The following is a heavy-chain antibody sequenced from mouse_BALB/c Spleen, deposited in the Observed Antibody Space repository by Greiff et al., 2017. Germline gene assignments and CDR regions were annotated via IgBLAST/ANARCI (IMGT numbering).Heavy chain of an antibody. Sequence: QVHVKQSGAELVKPGASVKLSCKASGYTFTSYSMYWVKQRPGQGLEWIGEINPSNGGTNFNEKFKSKATLTVDKSSSTAYMQLSSLTSEDSAVYYCTRWGAHRYDGGAWFAYWGQGTLVTVSA. D-gene: IGHD2-14*01. CDR2: INPSNGGT. CDR1: GYTFTSYS. CDR3: TRWGAHRYDGGAWFAY. J-gene: IGHJ3*01. V-gene: IGHV1S81*02.